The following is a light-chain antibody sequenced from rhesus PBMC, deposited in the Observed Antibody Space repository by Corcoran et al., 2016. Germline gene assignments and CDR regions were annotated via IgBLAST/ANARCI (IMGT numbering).Light chain of an antibody. CDR1: QNIYSN. CDR2: AAS. CDR3: QHYSDNPYG. J-gene: IGKJ2*01. Sequence: DIQMTQSPSSLSASVGDTVIITCRASQNIYSNLAWYQQKPGKAPKFLIYAASSLQTGIPSRFSGSGSGTDFTLTINSLQPEDSGAYYCQHYSDNPYGFGQGTKVEVK. V-gene: IGKV1-25*02.